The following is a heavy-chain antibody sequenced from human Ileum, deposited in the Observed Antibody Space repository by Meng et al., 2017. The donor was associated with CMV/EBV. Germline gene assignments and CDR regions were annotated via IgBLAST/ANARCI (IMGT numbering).Heavy chain of an antibody. D-gene: IGHD4/OR15-4a*01. V-gene: IGHV6-1*01. CDR2: TYYRSKWYD. J-gene: IGHJ4*02. CDR3: AREMGAHDY. CDR1: GDSVSSNIAA. Sequence: QVKLQQSGPRLGKPSQTLSLTCAISGDSVSSNIAAWSWIRQSPSRGLEWLGRTYYRSKWYDDYAASVKSRVTITPDTSKNQFSLHLNSVSPEDTAIYFCAREMGAHDYWGQGTLVTVSS.